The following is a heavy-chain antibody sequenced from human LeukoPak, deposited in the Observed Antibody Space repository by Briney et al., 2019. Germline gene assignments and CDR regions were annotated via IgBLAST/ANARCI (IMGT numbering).Heavy chain of an antibody. Sequence: PSETLSLTCSVSGGSISSYHWSWIRQTPGKGLEWIGYIYYSGSTNYNPSLKSRVTISLDTSKNQFSLKLSSVTDADTAVYYCGVAVAGTRWFDPWGQGTLVTVSS. J-gene: IGHJ5*02. CDR3: GVAVAGTRWFDP. CDR1: GGSISSYH. D-gene: IGHD6-13*01. CDR2: IYYSGST. V-gene: IGHV4-59*12.